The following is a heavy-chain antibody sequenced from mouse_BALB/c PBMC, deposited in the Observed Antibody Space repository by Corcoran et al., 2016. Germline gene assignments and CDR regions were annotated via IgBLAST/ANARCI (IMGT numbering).Heavy chain of an antibody. CDR2: ITHSGET. J-gene: IGHJ1*01. Sequence: QMQLQESGPGLVKPSQSLFLACSITGFPITSGYYWIWIRQSPGKPLEWMGYITHSGETFYNPSLQSPISITRETSKNQFFLQLNSVTTEDTAMYYCAGDSRGYWYFDVWGAGTTVTVSS. CDR3: AGDSRGYWYFDV. CDR1: GFPITSGYY. V-gene: IGHV12-3*02.